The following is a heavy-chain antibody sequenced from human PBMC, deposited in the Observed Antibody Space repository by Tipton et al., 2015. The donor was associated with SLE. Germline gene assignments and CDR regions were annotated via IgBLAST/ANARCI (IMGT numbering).Heavy chain of an antibody. J-gene: IGHJ1*01. V-gene: IGHV4-39*07. CDR2: IYYSGTAH. CDR3: ARGFLYDGFQV. CDR1: GDSITRSSFY. D-gene: IGHD2-2*02. Sequence: TLSLTCTVSGDSITRSSFYWGWIRQPPGKGLEWIGSIYYSGTAHYENPSLKSRVTISIDTSNNQFSLRLTSVTPEDTAVYYCARGFLYDGFQVWGQGTLVTVSS.